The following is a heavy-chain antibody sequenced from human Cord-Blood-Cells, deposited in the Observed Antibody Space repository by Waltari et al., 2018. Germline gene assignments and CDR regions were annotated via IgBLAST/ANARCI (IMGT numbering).Heavy chain of an antibody. V-gene: IGHV4-34*01. J-gene: IGHJ2*01. CDR1: GGSFSGYY. CDR2: INHSGST. D-gene: IGHD3-16*01. CDR3: ARGSLGYFDL. Sequence: QVQLQQWGAGLLKPSETLSLTCAVYGGSFSGYYWSWIRQPPGKGLEWIGEINHSGSTNYNPSLKSRVTISVDTSKNQFSLKLSSVTAAATAVYYCARGSLGYFDLWGRGTLVTVSS.